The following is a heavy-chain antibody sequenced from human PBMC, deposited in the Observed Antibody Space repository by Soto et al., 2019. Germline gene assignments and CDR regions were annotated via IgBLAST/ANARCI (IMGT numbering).Heavy chain of an antibody. Sequence: QVQLVQSGAEVKKPGASVKVSCKASGYTFTSYGISWERQAPGEGLEWMGWISAYNGNTKSAQKLQGRVSMTTDTSTSTAYMELRSLRSDDTAVYYCARDLAVGLVDYWGQGSLVTVSS. CDR1: GYTFTSYG. CDR3: ARDLAVGLVDY. V-gene: IGHV1-18*01. CDR2: ISAYNGNT. D-gene: IGHD6-19*01. J-gene: IGHJ4*02.